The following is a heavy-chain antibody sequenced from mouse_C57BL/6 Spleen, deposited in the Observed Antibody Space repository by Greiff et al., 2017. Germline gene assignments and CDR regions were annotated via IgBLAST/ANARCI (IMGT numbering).Heavy chain of an antibody. Sequence: EVQLQESGGGLVKPGGSLKLSCAASGFTFSSYAMSWVRQTPEKRLAWVATISDGGSYTYYPDNVKGRFTISRDNAKNNLYLQMSHLKSEDTAMYYCARGSSDWYFDVWGTGTTVTVSS. CDR2: ISDGGSYT. J-gene: IGHJ1*03. V-gene: IGHV5-4*01. D-gene: IGHD1-1*01. CDR1: GFTFSSYA. CDR3: ARGSSDWYFDV.